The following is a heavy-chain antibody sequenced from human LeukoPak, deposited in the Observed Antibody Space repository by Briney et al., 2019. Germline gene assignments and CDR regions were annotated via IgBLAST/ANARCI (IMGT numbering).Heavy chain of an antibody. CDR1: GYTFTSYG. CDR3: ARDKRSSPYYLFDY. D-gene: IGHD1-26*01. CDR2: ISTGTGKT. Sequence: ASVKVSCKASGYTFTSYGISWVRQAPGQGLEWMGWISTGTGKTKYSQKFQGRLSITRDTSANTTSMELSSLRSEDTAVFYCARDKRSSPYYLFDYWGQGTLVTVSS. V-gene: IGHV1-18*01. J-gene: IGHJ4*02.